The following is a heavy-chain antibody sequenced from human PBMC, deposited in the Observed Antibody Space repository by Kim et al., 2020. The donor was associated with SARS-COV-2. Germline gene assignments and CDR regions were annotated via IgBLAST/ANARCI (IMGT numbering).Heavy chain of an antibody. CDR3: ARVAAAFESVWFDP. J-gene: IGHJ5*02. D-gene: IGHD6-13*01. Sequence: SETLSLTCTVSGGSISSYYWSWIRQPPGKGLEWIGYIYYSGSTNYNPSLKSRVTISVDTSKNQFSLKLSSVTAADTAVYYCARVAAAFESVWFDPWGQGT. V-gene: IGHV4-59*13. CDR2: IYYSGST. CDR1: GGSISSYY.